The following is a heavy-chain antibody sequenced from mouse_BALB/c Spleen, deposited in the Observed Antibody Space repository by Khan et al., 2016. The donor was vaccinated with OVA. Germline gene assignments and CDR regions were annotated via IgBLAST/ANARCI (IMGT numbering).Heavy chain of an antibody. J-gene: IGHJ4*01. D-gene: IGHD1-2*01. Sequence: VQLKESGAELMKPGASVKLSCTVSGFNIKDTYMHWVKQRPEQGLEWIGRIDPANGNTKSDPKFQGKATMTSDTSSNTAYLHLTSLTSEDTAVYYGAYSLLHYALDYWGQGTSVTVSS. CDR3: AYSLLHYALDY. V-gene: IGHV14-3*02. CDR2: IDPANGNT. CDR1: GFNIKDTY.